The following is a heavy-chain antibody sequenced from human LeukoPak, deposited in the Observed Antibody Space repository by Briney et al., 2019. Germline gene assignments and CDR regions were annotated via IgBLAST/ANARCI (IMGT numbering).Heavy chain of an antibody. Sequence: SGGSLRLSCSVSGFTFSTYVMRWVRQAPGKGLEYVSAISSNGDNTYYADSMKGRFTISRDNSKNTLYLQMSSLRADDTAVYYCVRGTGYWGQGTLVTVSS. V-gene: IGHV3-64D*06. CDR3: VRGTGY. CDR1: GFTFSTYV. CDR2: ISSNGDNT. J-gene: IGHJ4*02.